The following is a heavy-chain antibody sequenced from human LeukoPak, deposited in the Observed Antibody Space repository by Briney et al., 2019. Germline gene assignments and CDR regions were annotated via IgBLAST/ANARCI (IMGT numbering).Heavy chain of an antibody. CDR3: AKDSGTYYKAFDY. Sequence: PGGSLRLSCAASGFTFSSYWMSWVRQAPGKGLEWVSTISATGTSTYYADSVKGRLTISRDNSKNTLYLQMDSLRAEDTAVYSCAKDSGTYYKAFDYWGQGTLVTVSS. CDR1: GFTFSSYW. CDR2: ISATGTST. J-gene: IGHJ4*02. D-gene: IGHD1-26*01. V-gene: IGHV3-23*01.